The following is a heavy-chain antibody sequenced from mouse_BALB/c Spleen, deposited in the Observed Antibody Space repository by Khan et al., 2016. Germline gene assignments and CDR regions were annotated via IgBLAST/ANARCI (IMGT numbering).Heavy chain of an antibody. CDR3: ARRAIYYDYDGGAWFAY. CDR2: IDPANGNT. D-gene: IGHD2-4*01. J-gene: IGHJ3*01. CDR1: GFNIKDTY. Sequence: EVQLQESGAELVKPGASVKLSCTASGFNIKDTYMHWVKQRPEQGLEWIGRIDPANGNTKYDPKFQGKATITADTSSNTAYLQLSSLTSEDTAVYYCARRAIYYDYDGGAWFAYWGQGTLVTVSA. V-gene: IGHV14-3*02.